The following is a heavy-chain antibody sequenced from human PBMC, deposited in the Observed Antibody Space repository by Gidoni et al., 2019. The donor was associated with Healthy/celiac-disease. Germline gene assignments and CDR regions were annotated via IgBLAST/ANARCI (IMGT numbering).Heavy chain of an antibody. D-gene: IGHD5-12*01. Sequence: EVQLVESGGGLVQPGGSLRPSCAASGFTFSSYEMNWVRQAPGKGLEWVSYISSSGSTIYYADSVKGRFTISRDNAKNSLYLQMNSLRAEDTAVYYCARPARGYNFGYGMDVWGQGTTVTVS. V-gene: IGHV3-48*03. CDR1: GFTFSSYE. J-gene: IGHJ6*02. CDR2: ISSSGSTI. CDR3: ARPARGYNFGYGMDV.